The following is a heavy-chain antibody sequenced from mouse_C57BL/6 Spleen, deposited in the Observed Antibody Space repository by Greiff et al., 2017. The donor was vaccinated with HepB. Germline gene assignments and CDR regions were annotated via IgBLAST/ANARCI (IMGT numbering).Heavy chain of an antibody. Sequence: QVQLQQSGAELVRPGTSVKVSCKASGYAFTNYLIEWVKQRPGQGLEWIGVINPGSGGTNYNEKFKGKATLTADKSYSTAYMQLSSLTSEDSAVYFCARGTTVVAHFDYWGQGTTLTVSS. V-gene: IGHV1-54*01. CDR2: INPGSGGT. J-gene: IGHJ2*01. CDR1: GYAFTNYL. CDR3: ARGTTVVAHFDY. D-gene: IGHD1-1*01.